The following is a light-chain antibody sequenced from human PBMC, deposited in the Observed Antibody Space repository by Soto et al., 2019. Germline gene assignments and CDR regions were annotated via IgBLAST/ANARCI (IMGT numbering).Light chain of an antibody. CDR3: QQSYSSPPT. V-gene: IGKV1-39*01. Sequence: DIQMTQSPSSLSASVEDRVIITCRASQSISNHLNWYQQKPGKAPKLLIFAASSLQSGVPSRFSGSRSGPDFTLTISSLRPEDFATYYCQQSYSSPPTFGQGTKVDIK. CDR1: QSISNH. CDR2: AAS. J-gene: IGKJ1*01.